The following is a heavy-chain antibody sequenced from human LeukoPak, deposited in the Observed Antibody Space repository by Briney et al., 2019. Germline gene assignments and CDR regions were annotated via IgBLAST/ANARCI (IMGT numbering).Heavy chain of an antibody. CDR3: ASLAVAGLSEGY. CDR1: GGSISSDSYY. V-gene: IGHV4-39*01. Sequence: PSETLSLTCTVSGGSISSDSYYWAWIRQPPGKGLEWIASIYYSGSTYYNPSLKSRVTISVDTSRNQFSLKLSCVTAADTAVYYCASLAVAGLSEGYWGQGTLVIVSS. D-gene: IGHD6-19*01. J-gene: IGHJ4*02. CDR2: IYYSGST.